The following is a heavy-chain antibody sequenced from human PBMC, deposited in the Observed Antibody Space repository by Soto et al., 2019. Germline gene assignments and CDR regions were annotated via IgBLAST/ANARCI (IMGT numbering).Heavy chain of an antibody. CDR2: ISAYNGNT. CDR3: ARESKPGVGATFFDY. V-gene: IGHV1-18*01. D-gene: IGHD1-26*01. J-gene: IGHJ4*02. CDR1: GYTFTSYG. Sequence: VASVKVSCKASGYTFTSYGISWVRQAPGQGLEWMGWISAYNGNTNYAQKLQGRVTMTTDTSTSTAYMELRSLRSDDTAVYYCARESKPGVGATFFDYWGQVTLVTFSS.